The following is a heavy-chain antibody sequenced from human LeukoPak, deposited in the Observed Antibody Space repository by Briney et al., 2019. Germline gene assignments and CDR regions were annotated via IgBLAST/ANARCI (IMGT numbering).Heavy chain of an antibody. CDR1: GFTFSSYW. CDR2: IKSDGKT. J-gene: IGHJ1*01. D-gene: IGHD3-22*01. CDR3: ARAPSEIGGYYPEYFRH. Sequence: PGGSLRLSCAASGFTFSSYWMHWVRQAPGKGLVWASRIKSDGKTNYADSVKGRFTISRDNAKNTVSLQMNSLRAEDTGVYYCARAPSEIGGYYPEYFRHWGQGTLVTVSS. V-gene: IGHV3-74*01.